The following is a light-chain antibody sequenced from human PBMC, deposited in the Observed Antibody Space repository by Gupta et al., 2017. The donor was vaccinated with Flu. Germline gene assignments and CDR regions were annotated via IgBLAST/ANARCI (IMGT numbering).Light chain of an antibody. CDR1: QSISSY. J-gene: IGKJ1*01. V-gene: IGKV1-39*01. CDR2: AAS. Sequence: DIQMTQSSSSLSAYVGDRVPITCRACQSISSYLNWYQQKPGKAPKLLIYAASSLQSGVPSRFSGSGSAGNVTLTKSSLEPEDFAAYYCQQSYRTPPWTFGQGTKVEIK. CDR3: QQSYRTPPWT.